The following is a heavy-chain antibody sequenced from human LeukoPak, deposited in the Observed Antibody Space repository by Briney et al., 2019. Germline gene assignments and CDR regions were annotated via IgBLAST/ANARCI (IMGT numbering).Heavy chain of an antibody. D-gene: IGHD3-10*01. CDR3: TTSPRGKGFDF. CDR1: GFSVTRTG. J-gene: IGHJ3*01. CDR2: IWSDGSNI. V-gene: IGHV3-33*01. Sequence: GGSLRLSXEASGFSVTRTGMHWVRQTPGKGLEWVAVIWSDGSNINYPDSVKGRFTISRDTSKNRLYLQMDSLRVEDTAVYYCTTSPRGKGFDFWGRGTVVTVSS.